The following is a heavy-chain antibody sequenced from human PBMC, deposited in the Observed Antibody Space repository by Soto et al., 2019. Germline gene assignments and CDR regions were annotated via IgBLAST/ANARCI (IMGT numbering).Heavy chain of an antibody. CDR3: ARLQRPSSGYYPFDY. D-gene: IGHD3-22*01. CDR2: ISSSSTTK. V-gene: IGHV3-48*01. J-gene: IGHJ4*02. CDR1: RVSSSRYS. Sequence: LSCAAGRVSSSRYSMNRVRKDPGKGLEWVSYISSSSTTKYYADSVKGRFTISRDNAKNSLYLQMNSLRAEDTAVYYCARLQRPSSGYYPFDYWGQGTLVTVSS.